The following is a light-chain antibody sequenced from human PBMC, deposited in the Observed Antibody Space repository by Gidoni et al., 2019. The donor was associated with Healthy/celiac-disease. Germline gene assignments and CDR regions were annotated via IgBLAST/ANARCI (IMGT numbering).Light chain of an antibody. CDR3: QQRSNWPRLT. J-gene: IGKJ5*01. CDR2: DAS. Sequence: EIVLTQSQATLSLSPGERATLSCRASQSVSSYLAWYQQKPGQAPRLLIYDASTRATGIPARFSGSGSGTDFTLTISSLEPEDFAVYYCQQRSNWPRLTFGQGTRLEIK. CDR1: QSVSSY. V-gene: IGKV3-11*01.